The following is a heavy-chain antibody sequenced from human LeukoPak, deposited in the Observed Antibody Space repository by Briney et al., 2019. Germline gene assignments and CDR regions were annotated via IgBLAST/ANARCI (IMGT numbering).Heavy chain of an antibody. CDR3: ATDGAGFDT. CDR2: INIGGTNT. V-gene: IGHV3-11*01. Sequence: GGSLRLSCAASGFTFNDYYMSWIRQAPGKGLEWLSYINIGGTNTHYADSVKGRFTISRDNAKKSLYLEMSNLRAEDTAVNYCATDGAGFDTWGQGVLVTVSS. CDR1: GFTFNDYY. J-gene: IGHJ5*02.